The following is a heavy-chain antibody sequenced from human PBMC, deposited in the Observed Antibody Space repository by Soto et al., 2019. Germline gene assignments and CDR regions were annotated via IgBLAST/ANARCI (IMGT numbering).Heavy chain of an antibody. CDR1: GFTFDDYA. D-gene: IGHD6-19*01. CDR2: ISWNSGSI. V-gene: IGHV3-9*01. CDR3: AKAQWVAVAGPDYYYGMDV. J-gene: IGHJ6*02. Sequence: EVQLVESGGGLVQPGRSLRLSCAASGFTFDDYAMHWVRQAPGKGLEWVSGISWNSGSIGYADSVKGRFTISRDNAKNSLYLQMNSLRAEHTALYYCAKAQWVAVAGPDYYYGMDVWGQGTTVTVSS.